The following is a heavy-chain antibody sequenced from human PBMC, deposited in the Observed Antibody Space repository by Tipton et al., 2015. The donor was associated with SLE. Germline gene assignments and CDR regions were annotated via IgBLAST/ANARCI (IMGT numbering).Heavy chain of an antibody. Sequence: TLSLTCTVSGGSISSSSYYWGWIRQPPGKGLEWIGSIYYSGSTYYNPSLKSRVTISVDTSKNQFSLKLSSVTAADTAVYYCARERGAARPGYWGQGTLVTVSS. V-gene: IGHV4-39*07. CDR2: IYYSGST. CDR3: ARERGAARPGY. CDR1: GGSISSSSYY. D-gene: IGHD6-6*01. J-gene: IGHJ4*02.